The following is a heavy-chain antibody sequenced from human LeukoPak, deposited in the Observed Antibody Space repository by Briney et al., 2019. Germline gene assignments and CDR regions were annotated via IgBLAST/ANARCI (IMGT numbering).Heavy chain of an antibody. J-gene: IGHJ5*02. CDR1: GFTFSSYA. CDR2: ISGSGGST. V-gene: IGHV3-23*01. CDR3: AREDIMMRSTPDNCFDP. Sequence: GGSLRLSCAASGFTFSSYAMSWVRQAPGKGLEGVSAISGSGGSTYYADSVKGRFTISRDNSKNTLYLQMNSLRAEDTAVYYCAREDIMMRSTPDNCFDPWGQGTLVTVSS. D-gene: IGHD3-16*01.